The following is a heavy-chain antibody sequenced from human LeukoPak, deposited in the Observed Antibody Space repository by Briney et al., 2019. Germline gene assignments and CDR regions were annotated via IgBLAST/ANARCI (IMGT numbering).Heavy chain of an antibody. CDR3: AREGRTYDSSGYYQGYDAFDI. J-gene: IGHJ3*02. CDR2: IKQDGREK. D-gene: IGHD3-22*01. V-gene: IGHV3-7*05. CDR1: GFTYSNFW. Sequence: GGSLRLPCAASGFTYSNFWMSWVRQAPGKGLEWVVNIKQDGREKYYLDSVKGLLTIRKDNAKNSMYLQVNRLRADDTAVYYCAREGRTYDSSGYYQGYDAFDIWGQGTMVPVSS.